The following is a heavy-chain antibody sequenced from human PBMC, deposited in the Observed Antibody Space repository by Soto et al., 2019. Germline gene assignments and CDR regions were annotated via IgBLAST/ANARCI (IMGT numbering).Heavy chain of an antibody. J-gene: IGHJ6*02. CDR1: GGTFSSYA. CDR3: ARDSSHIVVVVAARLRYYYYGMDV. Sequence: SVKVSCKASGGTFSSYAISWVRQAPGQGLEWMGGIIPIFGTANYAQKFQGRVTITADESTSTAYMELSSLRSEDTAVYYCARDSSHIVVVVAARLRYYYYGMDVWGQGTPVTIYS. V-gene: IGHV1-69*13. D-gene: IGHD2-15*01. CDR2: IIPIFGTA.